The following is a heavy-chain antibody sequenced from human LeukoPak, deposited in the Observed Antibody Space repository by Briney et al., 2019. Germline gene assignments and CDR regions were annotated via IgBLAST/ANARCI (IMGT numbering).Heavy chain of an antibody. Sequence: PSETLSLTCAVSGYSISSGYYWGWIRQPPGKGLEWIGSIYHSGSTYYNPSLKSRVTISVDTSKNQFSLKLSSVTAADTAVYYCARAQAIVGASLWGQGTLVTVSS. CDR1: GYSISSGYY. CDR2: IYHSGST. J-gene: IGHJ4*02. D-gene: IGHD1-26*01. CDR3: ARAQAIVGASL. V-gene: IGHV4-38-2*01.